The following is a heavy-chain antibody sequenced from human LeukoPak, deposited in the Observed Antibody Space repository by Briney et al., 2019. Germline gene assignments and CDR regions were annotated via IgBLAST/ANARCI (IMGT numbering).Heavy chain of an antibody. J-gene: IGHJ4*02. Sequence: GGSLRLSCAASGFTFSSYAMSGVRQVPGKGLEWVSAISGSGGSTYYADSVKGRFTISRDNSKNTLYLQMNSLRAEDTAVYYCANLGEEFWSGYYTPFDYWGQGTLVTVSS. CDR2: ISGSGGST. CDR3: ANLGEEFWSGYYTPFDY. V-gene: IGHV3-23*01. CDR1: GFTFSSYA. D-gene: IGHD3-3*01.